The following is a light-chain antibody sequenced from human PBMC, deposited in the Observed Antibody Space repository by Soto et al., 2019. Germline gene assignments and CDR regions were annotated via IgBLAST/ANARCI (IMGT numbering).Light chain of an antibody. J-gene: IGKJ2*01. Sequence: EIVLTQSTGTLALSPGETASLSCRDSQSVRSNKLAWYQQKSGQAPRFLMYHSSTRATGIPDTFSGSGSGTDFTLTIARLEPEDFAVYFCQQFGTFPGTFGQGTKLEI. V-gene: IGKV3-20*01. CDR3: QQFGTFPGT. CDR1: QSVRSNK. CDR2: HSS.